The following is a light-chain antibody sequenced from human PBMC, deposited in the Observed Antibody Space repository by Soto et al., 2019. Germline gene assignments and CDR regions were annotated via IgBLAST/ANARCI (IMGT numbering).Light chain of an antibody. V-gene: IGKV3-11*01. J-gene: IGKJ1*01. CDR2: DAS. CDR3: QQRSNWPT. Sequence: EIVLTQFPATLSLSPGERATLSCRASQTVRSNLAWYQQKPGQPPRLLIYDASHRATGIPARFSGSGSGTDFTLTISSLEPEDFAVYYCQQRSNWPTVGQGTKVEVK. CDR1: QTVRSN.